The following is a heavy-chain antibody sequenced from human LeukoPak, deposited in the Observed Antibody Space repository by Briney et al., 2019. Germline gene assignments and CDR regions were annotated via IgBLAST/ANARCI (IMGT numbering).Heavy chain of an antibody. D-gene: IGHD2-8*02. CDR3: AKGFWSGYFDY. J-gene: IGHJ4*02. CDR1: GFIVRSNY. V-gene: IGHV3-53*01. CDR2: VYSDGST. Sequence: GGSLRLSCAASGFIVRSNYMSWVRQAPGKGLEWVSDVYSDGSTYYTDSVKGRFTISRDNSKNTLYLQMNNLRAEDTAVYYCAKGFWSGYFDYWGQGILVTVSS.